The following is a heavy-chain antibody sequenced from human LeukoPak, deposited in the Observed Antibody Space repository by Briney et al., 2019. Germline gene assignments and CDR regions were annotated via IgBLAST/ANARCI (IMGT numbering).Heavy chain of an antibody. D-gene: IGHD1-1*01. V-gene: IGHV1-3*01. CDR2: INAGNGNT. J-gene: IGHJ4*02. Sequence: ASVTVSCTASGYTFTRYPMHWVRQAPGQRLEWMGWINAGNGNTEYSQKFQGRVTITRDTSANTVYMELSSLRSEDTAVYYCARPYTTVLDFDHWGQGTLVTVSS. CDR1: GYTFTRYP. CDR3: ARPYTTVLDFDH.